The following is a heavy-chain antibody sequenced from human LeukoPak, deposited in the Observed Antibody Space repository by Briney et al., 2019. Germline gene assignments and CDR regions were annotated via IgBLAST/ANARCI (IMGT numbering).Heavy chain of an antibody. J-gene: IGHJ4*02. V-gene: IGHV1-58*01. CDR1: GFTFSNSA. CDR2: IVVGSGNT. CDR3: AVDVIYESD. D-gene: IGHD2/OR15-2a*01. Sequence: SVKVSCRASGFTFSNSAVQWVRQARGQRLEWIGWIVVGSGNTNYAQKFQERVTITRDMSTSTAYMELSSLRSEDTAVYYCAVDVIYESDWGRGTLVTVSS.